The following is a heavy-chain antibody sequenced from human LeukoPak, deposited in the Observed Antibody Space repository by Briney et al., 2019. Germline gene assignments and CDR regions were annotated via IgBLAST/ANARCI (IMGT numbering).Heavy chain of an antibody. V-gene: IGHV4-39*01. J-gene: IGHJ4*02. D-gene: IGHD3-10*01. CDR3: ARAPHYYGSGSPRYYFDY. CDR1: GGSISSSSYY. CDR2: IYYSGST. Sequence: MPSETLSLTCTVSGGSISSSSYYWGWIRQPPGKGLEWIGSIYYSGSTYYNPSLKSRVTISVDTSKNQFSLKLSSVTAADTAVYYCARAPHYYGSGSPRYYFDYWGQGTLVTVSS.